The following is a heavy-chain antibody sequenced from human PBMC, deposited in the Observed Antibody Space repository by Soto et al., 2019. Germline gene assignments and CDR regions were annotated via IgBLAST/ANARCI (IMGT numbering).Heavy chain of an antibody. J-gene: IGHJ6*02. CDR3: ATQSSMITFGGGIAAGNYYYGMDV. Sequence: ASVKVSCKASGYTFTSYDMHWVRQAPGQRLEWMGWINAGNGNTKYSQKFQGRVTITRDTSASKAYMELSSLRSEDTAVYYCATQSSMITFGGGIAAGNYYYGMDVWGQGTTVTVSS. CDR1: GYTFTSYD. D-gene: IGHD3-16*02. V-gene: IGHV1-3*01. CDR2: INAGNGNT.